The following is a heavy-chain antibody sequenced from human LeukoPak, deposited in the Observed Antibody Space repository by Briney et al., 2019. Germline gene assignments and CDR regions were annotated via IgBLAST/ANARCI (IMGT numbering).Heavy chain of an antibody. CDR2: ISGDGGST. D-gene: IGHD5-12*01. CDR1: GFTFDDYA. CDR3: AKNSGYDFSLDY. J-gene: IGHJ4*02. Sequence: GGSLRLSCAASGFTFDDYAMHWVRQAPGKGLEWVSLISGDGGSTYYADSVKGRFTISRDNSKNSLYLQMNSLRTENTALYYCAKNSGYDFSLDYWGQGTLVTVSS. V-gene: IGHV3-43*02.